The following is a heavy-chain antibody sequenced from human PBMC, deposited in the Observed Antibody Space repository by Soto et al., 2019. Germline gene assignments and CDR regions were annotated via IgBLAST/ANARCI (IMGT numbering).Heavy chain of an antibody. CDR2: ISGSGGST. Sequence: RGGSLRLSCAASGFTFSSYAMSWVRQAPGKGLEWVSAISGSGGSTYYADSVKGRFTISRDNSKNTLYLQMNSLRAEDTAVYYCAKTDSSGYYFYFDYWGQGTLVTVSS. V-gene: IGHV3-23*01. CDR3: AKTDSSGYYFYFDY. J-gene: IGHJ4*02. D-gene: IGHD3-22*01. CDR1: GFTFSSYA.